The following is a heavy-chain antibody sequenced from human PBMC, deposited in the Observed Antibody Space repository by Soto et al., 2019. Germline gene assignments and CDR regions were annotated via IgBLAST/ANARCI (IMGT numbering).Heavy chain of an antibody. CDR3: AADLTIFGVANDPYSYGMDV. CDR2: IVVGSGKT. V-gene: IGHV1-58*01. Sequence: ASVKVSCKASGFTFTSSSVQWVRQARGQRREWIGWIVVGSGKTNYAQKFQERGTITRDMSTSNADMELSSLRSEDTAVYYCAADLTIFGVANDPYSYGMDVRGQGTTVTVSS. J-gene: IGHJ6*02. CDR1: GFTFTSSS. D-gene: IGHD3-3*01.